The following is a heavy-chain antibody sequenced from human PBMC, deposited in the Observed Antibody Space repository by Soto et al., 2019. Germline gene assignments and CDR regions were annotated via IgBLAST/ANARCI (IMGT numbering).Heavy chain of an antibody. D-gene: IGHD2-15*01. CDR1: GGSITGAYY. V-gene: IGHV4-31*03. Sequence: SEPLSRTCNFSGGSITGAYYWNWIRQHPGKGLEWIGSIHYRGTTDYNQSLKSRITISLDRSKNQFALKLSSVTAADTAVYYCARVRDSFDLDVWGQGTTVTVS. CDR2: IHYRGTT. CDR3: ARVRDSFDLDV. J-gene: IGHJ6*02.